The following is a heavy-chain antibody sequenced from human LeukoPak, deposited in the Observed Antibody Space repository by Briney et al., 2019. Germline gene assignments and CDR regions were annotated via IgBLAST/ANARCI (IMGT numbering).Heavy chain of an antibody. V-gene: IGHV3-23*01. CDR3: AKDMALTGYYYDKEDAFDI. CDR1: GFTFSSYA. D-gene: IGHD3-22*01. CDR2: ISGGGGST. Sequence: GGSLRLSCAASGFTFSSYAMSWVRQAPGKGLEWVSAISGGGGSTYYADSVKGRFTTSRDNSKNTLYLQMNSLRAEDTAVYYCAKDMALTGYYYDKEDAFDIWGQGTMVTVSS. J-gene: IGHJ3*02.